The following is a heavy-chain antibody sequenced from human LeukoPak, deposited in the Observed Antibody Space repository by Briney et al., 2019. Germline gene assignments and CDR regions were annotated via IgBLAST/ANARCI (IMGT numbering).Heavy chain of an antibody. D-gene: IGHD6-13*01. CDR3: ARVGYSIAAAGYAAY. CDR1: GFTFSSYS. J-gene: IGHJ4*02. CDR2: IISSSSYI. V-gene: IGHV3-21*01. Sequence: KTGGSLRLSCAASGFTFSSYSMNWVRQAQGKGLEGVSSIISSSSYIYYADSVKGRFTISRDNAKNSLYLQMNSLRAEDTAVYYCARVGYSIAAAGYAAYWGQGTLVTVSS.